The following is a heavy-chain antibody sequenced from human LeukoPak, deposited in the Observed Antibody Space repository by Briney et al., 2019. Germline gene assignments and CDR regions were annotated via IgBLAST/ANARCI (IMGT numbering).Heavy chain of an antibody. CDR2: INPSLGST. CDR3: ARELRSVETARYNYFDY. V-gene: IGHV1-46*01. CDR1: GYTFTDYY. J-gene: IGHJ4*02. Sequence: ASVKVSCKASGYTFTDYYIHWVRQAPGQGLEWVGIINPSLGSTTYAQSFQGRVAMTRDTSTSTVYMELSSLRSEDTAVYYCARELRSVETARYNYFDYWGQGTLVTVSS. D-gene: IGHD4-23*01.